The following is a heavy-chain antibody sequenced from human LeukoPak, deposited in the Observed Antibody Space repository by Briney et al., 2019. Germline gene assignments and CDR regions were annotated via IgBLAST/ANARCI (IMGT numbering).Heavy chain of an antibody. CDR1: GGSISSSSYY. V-gene: IGHV4-39*07. CDR3: ARAGVGSAHYYYYYMDV. D-gene: IGHD3-10*01. Sequence: SETLSLTCTVSGGSISSSSYYWGWIRQPPGKELEWIGSIYYSGSTNYNPSLKSRVTISVDKSKNQFSLKLSSVTAADTAVYYCARAGVGSAHYYYYYMDVWGKGTTVTVSS. J-gene: IGHJ6*03. CDR2: IYYSGST.